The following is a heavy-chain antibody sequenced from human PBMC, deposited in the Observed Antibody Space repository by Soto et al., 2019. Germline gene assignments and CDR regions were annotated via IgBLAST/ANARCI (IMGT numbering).Heavy chain of an antibody. J-gene: IGHJ6*02. D-gene: IGHD3-10*01. V-gene: IGHV4-31*03. Sequence: QVQLQESGPGLVKPSQTLSLTCTVSGGSISSGGYYWSWIRQHPGKGLAWIGYIYYIGRTYYNPSLKSRVTISVDTSKNQFSLKLSSVTAADTAVYYCARLLWFGELSGYYGMDVWGQGTTVTVSS. CDR1: GGSISSGGYY. CDR2: IYYIGRT. CDR3: ARLLWFGELSGYYGMDV.